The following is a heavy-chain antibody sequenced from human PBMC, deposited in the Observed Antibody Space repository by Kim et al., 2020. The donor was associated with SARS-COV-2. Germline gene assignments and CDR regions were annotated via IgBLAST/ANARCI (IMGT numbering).Heavy chain of an antibody. CDR1: GFTFRSFG. Sequence: GGSLRLSCAASGFTFRSFGMHWVRQAPGKGLEWVAMISYDENDEYYAHSVRGRFAISRDNSRNTLYLQMDSLRAEDTAVYYCARGHRSFDFDLWGQGTVVTVSS. D-gene: IGHD3-9*01. V-gene: IGHV3-33*05. CDR3: ARGHRSFDFDL. CDR2: ISYDENDE. J-gene: IGHJ3*01.